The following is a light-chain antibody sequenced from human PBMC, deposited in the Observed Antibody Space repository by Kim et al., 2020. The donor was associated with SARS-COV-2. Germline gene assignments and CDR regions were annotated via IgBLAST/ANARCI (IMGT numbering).Light chain of an antibody. CDR3: QTWGTGIRV. J-gene: IGLJ3*02. CDR1: SGHSRYA. V-gene: IGLV4-69*01. Sequence: ASVKLSCTLGSGHSRYAIAWHQQQPEKGPRYLMKLNSDGSHSKGDGIPDRFSGSSSGAERYLTISSLQSEDEADYYCQTWGTGIRVFGGGTQLTVL. CDR2: LNSDGSH.